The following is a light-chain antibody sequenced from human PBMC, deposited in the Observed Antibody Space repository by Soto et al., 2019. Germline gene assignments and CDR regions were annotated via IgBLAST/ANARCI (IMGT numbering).Light chain of an antibody. CDR3: QQAASFPIT. J-gene: IGKJ5*01. CDR2: TAS. Sequence: DIQMTHSPSSVSASVGDRVTITCRASQGVSTLLAWYQQKPGKAPNLLIYTASSLQSGVPSRFSGSGSGTDFTLTINGLQPEDFATYYCQQAASFPITFGQGTRLEIK. V-gene: IGKV1-12*01. CDR1: QGVSTL.